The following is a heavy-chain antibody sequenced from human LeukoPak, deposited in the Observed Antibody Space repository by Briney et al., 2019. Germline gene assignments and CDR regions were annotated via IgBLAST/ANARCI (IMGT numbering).Heavy chain of an antibody. CDR1: GFTFSSYS. CDR3: ARDILSITGSGSYSDY. D-gene: IGHD3-10*01. V-gene: IGHV3-21*01. CDR2: ISSSSSYI. Sequence: GGSLRLSCAASGFTFSSYSMNWVRQAPGKGLEWVSSISSSSSYIYYADSVKGRFTISRDNAKNSPYLQMNSLRAEDTAVYYCARDILSITGSGSYSDYWGQGTLVTVSS. J-gene: IGHJ4*02.